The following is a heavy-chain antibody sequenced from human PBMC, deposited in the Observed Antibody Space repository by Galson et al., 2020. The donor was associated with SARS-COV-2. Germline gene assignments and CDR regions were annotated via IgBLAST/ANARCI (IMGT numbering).Heavy chain of an antibody. CDR1: GFTFSSYG. V-gene: IGHV3-33*01. CDR3: ARDICGRPFAGTILCAVDI. J-gene: IGHJ3*02. D-gene: IGHD6-13*01. Sequence: GGSLRLSCAASGFTFSSYGMHWVRQAPGKGLEWVAVIWYDGSNKYYADSVKGRFTISRDNSKNTLYLQMNSLRAEDTAVYYCARDICGRPFAGTILCAVDIWGQGTMVTVSS. CDR2: IWYDGSNK.